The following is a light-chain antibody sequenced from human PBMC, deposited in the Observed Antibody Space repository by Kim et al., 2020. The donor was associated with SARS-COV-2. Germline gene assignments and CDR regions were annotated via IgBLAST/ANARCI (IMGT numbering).Light chain of an antibody. CDR3: QAWDISTGV. J-gene: IGLJ3*02. CDR1: RVGDKY. Sequence: SVSPGQTASITCAGERVGDKYACWYQQKPGQSPVLVIYQDSKRPSGIPERFSGSNSGNTATLTISGTQAMDEADYYCQAWDISTGVFGGGTQLTVL. V-gene: IGLV3-1*01. CDR2: QDS.